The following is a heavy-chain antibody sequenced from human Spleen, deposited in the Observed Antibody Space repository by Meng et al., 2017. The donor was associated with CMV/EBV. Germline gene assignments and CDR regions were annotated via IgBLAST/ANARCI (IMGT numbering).Heavy chain of an antibody. D-gene: IGHD1-26*01. CDR1: GGSIGSYY. V-gene: IGHV4-59*12. CDR2: TYYSGST. Sequence: GSLRLSCSVSGGSIGSYYWSWIRQPPGKGLEWIGYTYYSGSTNYSPSLRSRVTISVDRSKNHCSLKVSSVTAADTAVYYCARDPHPIVGAAYGMDVWGQGTTVTVSS. J-gene: IGHJ6*02. CDR3: ARDPHPIVGAAYGMDV.